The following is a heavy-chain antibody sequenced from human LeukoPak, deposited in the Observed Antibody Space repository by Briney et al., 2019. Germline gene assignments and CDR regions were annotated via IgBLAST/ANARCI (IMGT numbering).Heavy chain of an antibody. V-gene: IGHV5-51*01. CDR2: IYPGDSDT. CDR3: ARHVRADGNYYMDV. J-gene: IGHJ6*03. Sequence: GESLKISFKGSGYRFTSYWIGWVRPMPGKGLEWMGIIYPGDSDTRYSPSFQGQVTISADKSISTAYLQWSSPKASDTAMYYCARHVRADGNYYMDVWGKGTTVTVSS. CDR1: GYRFTSYW. D-gene: IGHD1-26*01.